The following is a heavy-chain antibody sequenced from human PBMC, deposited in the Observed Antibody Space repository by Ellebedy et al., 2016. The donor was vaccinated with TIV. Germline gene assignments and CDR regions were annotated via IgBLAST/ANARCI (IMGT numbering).Heavy chain of an antibody. CDR2: ISGSGGST. D-gene: IGHD6-19*01. CDR3: AKEVKGIAVAGPFDH. Sequence: GESLKISCAASGFTFSSYAMSWVRQAPGKGLEWVSAISGSGGSTYYADSVKGRFTIPSDNSKNTLYLQMNSLRAEDTAVYYCAKEVKGIAVAGPFDHWGQGTLVTVSS. CDR1: GFTFSSYA. V-gene: IGHV3-23*01. J-gene: IGHJ4*02.